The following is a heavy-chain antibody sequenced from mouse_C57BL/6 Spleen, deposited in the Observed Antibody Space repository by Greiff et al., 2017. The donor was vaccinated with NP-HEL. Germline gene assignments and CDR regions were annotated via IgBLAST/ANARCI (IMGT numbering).Heavy chain of an antibody. J-gene: IGHJ2*01. CDR2: IYPGSGNT. CDR3: ARSDYYNFDY. CDR1: GYTFTDYY. Sequence: QVQLKESGAELVRPGASVKLSCKASGYTFTDYYINWVKQRPGQGLEWIARIYPGSGNTYYNEKFKGKATLTAEKSSSTAYMQLSSLTSEDSAVYFCARSDYYNFDYWGQGTTLTVSS. V-gene: IGHV1-76*01. D-gene: IGHD1-1*01.